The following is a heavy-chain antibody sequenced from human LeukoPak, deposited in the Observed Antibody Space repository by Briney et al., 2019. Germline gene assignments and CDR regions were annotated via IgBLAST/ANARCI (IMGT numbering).Heavy chain of an antibody. CDR1: GFTFSNAW. J-gene: IGHJ6*03. Sequence: PGGSLRLSCAASGFTFSNAWMSWVRQAPGKGLEWVGRIKSKTDGGTTDYAAPVKGRFTISRDDSKNTLYLQMNSLKTEDTAVYYCTTPKSYYYYYMDVWGEGTTVTVSS. CDR2: IKSKTDGGTT. CDR3: TTPKSYYYYYMDV. V-gene: IGHV3-15*01.